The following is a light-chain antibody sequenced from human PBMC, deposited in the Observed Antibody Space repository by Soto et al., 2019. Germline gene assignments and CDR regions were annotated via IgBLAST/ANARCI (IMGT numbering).Light chain of an antibody. CDR3: LLSYSGARI. Sequence: QTVVTQEPSLTVSPGGTVTLTCGSTTGAVTSGHYPYWFQQKPGQAPRTLIYDTTNKHSWTPARFPGSLLGGKAALTLSGAQPEDEAEYYCLLSYSGARIFGGGTKVTVL. CDR2: DTT. V-gene: IGLV7-46*01. CDR1: TGAVTSGHY. J-gene: IGLJ2*01.